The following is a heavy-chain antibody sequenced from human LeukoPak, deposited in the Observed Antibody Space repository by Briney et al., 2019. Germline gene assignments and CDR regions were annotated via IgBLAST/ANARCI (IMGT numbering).Heavy chain of an antibody. CDR3: ARVELAPYYYYMDV. D-gene: IGHD1-7*01. CDR1: GFSISSYE. V-gene: IGHV3-48*03. J-gene: IGHJ6*03. CDR2: ISSSGSTI. Sequence: QPGGSLRLSCAASGFSISSYEMNWVRQAPGKGLEWVSHISSSGSTIWYADSVKGRFTISRDNAKNSLYLQMNSLRAEDTAVYYCARVELAPYYYYMDVWGKGTTVTVS.